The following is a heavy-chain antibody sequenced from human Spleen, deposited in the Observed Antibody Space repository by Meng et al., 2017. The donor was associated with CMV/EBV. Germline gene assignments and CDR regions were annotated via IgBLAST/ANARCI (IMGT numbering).Heavy chain of an antibody. D-gene: IGHD6-13*01. CDR3: ARDRVAAAGYFDY. CDR1: GITVNRDY. V-gene: IGHV3-53*01. Sequence: GESLKISCVASGITVNRDYISWVRQAPGKGLEWVSFITGAGSAYYADSVKGRFIISRDNSKDTVYLQMSSLRAEDTAVYYCARDRVAAAGYFDYWGQGTLVTVSS. J-gene: IGHJ4*02. CDR2: ITGAGSA.